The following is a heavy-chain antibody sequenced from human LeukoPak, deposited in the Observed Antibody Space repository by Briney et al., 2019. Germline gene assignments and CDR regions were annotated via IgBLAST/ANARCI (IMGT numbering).Heavy chain of an antibody. V-gene: IGHV1-18*01. D-gene: IGHD2-15*01. J-gene: IGHJ4*02. CDR1: GYTFTSYG. CDR3: ARVVGTGGYCSGGSCYSFDY. Sequence: ASVKVSCKTSGYTFTSYGISWVRQAPGQGLEWMGWISAYNGNTNYAQWFQGRVTMTTDTSTSTAYMELRSLRSDDTAVYYCARVVGTGGYCSGGSCYSFDYWGQGTLVTVSS. CDR2: ISAYNGNT.